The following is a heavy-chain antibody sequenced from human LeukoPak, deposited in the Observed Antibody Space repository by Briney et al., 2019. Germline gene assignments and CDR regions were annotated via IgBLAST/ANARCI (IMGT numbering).Heavy chain of an antibody. D-gene: IGHD4-17*01. J-gene: IGHJ5*02. CDR3: AKFVTVTTPNWIDP. CDR1: GGSISSYY. CDR2: IFYTGAA. V-gene: IGHV4-59*03. Sequence: SETLSLTCTVSGGSISSYYWSWIRQPPGEALEFIGYIFYTGAASYKPSLSSRVTMSVDTSRNQFSLKVTSVTAADTAVYYCAKFVTVTTPNWIDPWGQGILVTVSS.